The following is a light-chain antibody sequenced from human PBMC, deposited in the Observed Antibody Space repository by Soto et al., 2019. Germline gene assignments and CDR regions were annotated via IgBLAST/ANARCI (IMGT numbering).Light chain of an antibody. V-gene: IGLV1-47*01. CDR3: AAWDDSLSGPVV. Sequence: QSVLTQPPSASGTPGQRVTISCSGSSSNIGSNYVYWYQQLPGTAPKLLIYRNNQRTSGVPDRFSGSKSVTSASLAISGLRSEDEADYYCAAWDDSLSGPVVFGGGTKLTVL. CDR2: RNN. CDR1: SSNIGSNY. J-gene: IGLJ2*01.